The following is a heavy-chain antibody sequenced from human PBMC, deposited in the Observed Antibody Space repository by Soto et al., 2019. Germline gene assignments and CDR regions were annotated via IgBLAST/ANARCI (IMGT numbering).Heavy chain of an antibody. V-gene: IGHV3-23*01. CDR3: ARHSSYDFWSGYLY. CDR2: ISGSGVST. Sequence: PGGSLRLSCAASGFTFSNYVMSWVRQAPGKGLEWVSGISGSGVSTKYADSVKGRFAISRDNSKTTLYLQMNSLRADDAAVYYCARHSSYDFWSGYLYWGQGTLVTVSS. J-gene: IGHJ4*02. CDR1: GFTFSNYV. D-gene: IGHD3-3*01.